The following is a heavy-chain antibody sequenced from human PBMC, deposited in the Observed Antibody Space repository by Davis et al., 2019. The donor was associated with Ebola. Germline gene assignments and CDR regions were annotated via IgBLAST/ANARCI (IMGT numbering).Heavy chain of an antibody. CDR2: ISGSGGST. Sequence: GESLKISCTDSVITFSSYAMTWVRQAPGKGLEWVSAISGSGGSTYYADSVKGRFTISRDNSKKTLYLQMNSLRAEDTAVYYCARDGCTSAACYYYYGMDVWGKGTTVTVSS. CDR3: ARDGCTSAACYYYYGMDV. J-gene: IGHJ6*04. D-gene: IGHD2-8*01. V-gene: IGHV3-23*01. CDR1: VITFSSYA.